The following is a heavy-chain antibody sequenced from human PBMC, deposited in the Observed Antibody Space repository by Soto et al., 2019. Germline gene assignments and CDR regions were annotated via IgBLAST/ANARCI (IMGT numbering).Heavy chain of an antibody. CDR2: TYDGEST. V-gene: IGHV4-39*01. J-gene: IGHJ5*02. Sequence: PSETLSLTCTVSGGSVSRGPYYWGWIRQPPGKGLEWIATTYDGESTYFNPSLRSRVTISVDTSKSQFSLKLKSVTAADTAVYYCARHLRTGVVVPGSLDLWGQGTLVTVSS. D-gene: IGHD2-2*01. CDR3: ARHLRTGVVVPGSLDL. CDR1: GGSVSRGPYY.